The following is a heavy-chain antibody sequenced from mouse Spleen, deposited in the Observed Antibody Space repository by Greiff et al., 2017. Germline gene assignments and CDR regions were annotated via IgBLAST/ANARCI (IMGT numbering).Heavy chain of an antibody. CDR1: GYTFTSYD. CDR3: ARLKNYGSSPAWFAY. J-gene: IGHJ3*01. CDR2: IYPRDGST. D-gene: IGHD1-1*01. V-gene: IGHV1-85*01. Sequence: VQLQQSGPELVKPGASVKLSCKASGYTFTSYDINWVKQRPGQGLEWIGWIYPRDGSTKYNEKFKGKATLTVDTSSSTAYMELHSLTSEDSAVYFCARLKNYGSSPAWFAYWGQGTLVTVSA.